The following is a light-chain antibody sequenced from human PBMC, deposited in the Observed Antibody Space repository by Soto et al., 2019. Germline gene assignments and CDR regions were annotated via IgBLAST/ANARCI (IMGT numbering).Light chain of an antibody. Sequence: QSALTQPASVSGSPGQSITISCTGTSSDIGGYNSVSWYQQHPGKAPKLMICDVSNRPSGVSDRFSGTKSGNTASLTISGLQAEDAADDYCCSYTSSNTLVFGGGTKLTVL. CDR1: SSDIGGYNS. V-gene: IGLV2-14*03. CDR3: CSYTSSNTLV. J-gene: IGLJ2*01. CDR2: DVS.